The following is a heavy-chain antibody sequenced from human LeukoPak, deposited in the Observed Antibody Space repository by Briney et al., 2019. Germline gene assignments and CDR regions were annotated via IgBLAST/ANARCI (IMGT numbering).Heavy chain of an antibody. CDR3: ARGYDFWSGYSFDY. CDR2: IHGSSGST. D-gene: IGHD3-3*01. CDR1: GFTFSNYG. Sequence: GGSLRLSCSAAGFTFSNYGMSWVRQAPGKGLEWVSGIHGSSGSTYYADSVKGRSTISRDNSKNTLYLQMNSLRAEDTAVYYCARGYDFWSGYSFDYWGQGTLVTVSS. J-gene: IGHJ4*02. V-gene: IGHV3-23*01.